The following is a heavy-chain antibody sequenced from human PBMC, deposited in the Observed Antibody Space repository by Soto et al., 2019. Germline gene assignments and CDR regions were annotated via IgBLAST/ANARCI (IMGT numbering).Heavy chain of an antibody. Sequence: SVKVSCKASGGTFSSYAISWVRQAPGQGLEWMGGIIPIFGTANYAQKFQGRVTITADKSTSTAYMELSSLRSEDTAVYYCARAPFDYYDSSGYYFDYWGQGTLVTVSS. J-gene: IGHJ4*02. CDR2: IIPIFGTA. D-gene: IGHD3-22*01. V-gene: IGHV1-69*06. CDR1: GGTFSSYA. CDR3: ARAPFDYYDSSGYYFDY.